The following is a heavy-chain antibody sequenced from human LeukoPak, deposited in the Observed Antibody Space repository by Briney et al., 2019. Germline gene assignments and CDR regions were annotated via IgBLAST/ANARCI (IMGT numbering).Heavy chain of an antibody. V-gene: IGHV3-74*01. CDR2: INPDGTRT. CDR3: ARENFYGMDV. J-gene: IGHJ6*02. Sequence: GGSLRLSCAASGFRFSIYWMQWVRQAPGKGLVWVSRINPDGTRTNYADSVKGRFTISRDNAKNTLYLQMNGLRAEDTAVYYCARENFYGMDVWGHGTTVTVSS. CDR1: GFRFSIYW.